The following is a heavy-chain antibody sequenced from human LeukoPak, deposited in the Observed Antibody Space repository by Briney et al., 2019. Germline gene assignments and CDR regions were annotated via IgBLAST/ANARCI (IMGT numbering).Heavy chain of an antibody. J-gene: IGHJ6*02. V-gene: IGHV4-34*01. CDR1: GGSFSGYY. CDR2: INHSGST. Sequence: SETLSLTCAVYGGSFSGYYWSWIRQPPGKGLEWIGKINHSGSTNYNPSLKSRVTISVDTSKNQFSLKLSSVTAADTAVYYCARVWITMVRGVIRYYYYGMDVWGQGTTVTVSS. CDR3: ARVWITMVRGVIRYYYYGMDV. D-gene: IGHD3-10*01.